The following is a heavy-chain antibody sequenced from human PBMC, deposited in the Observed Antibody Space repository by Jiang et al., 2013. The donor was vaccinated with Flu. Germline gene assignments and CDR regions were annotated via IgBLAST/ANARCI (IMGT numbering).Heavy chain of an antibody. CDR1: GFIFSSYG. J-gene: IGHJ4*02. V-gene: IGHV3-33*01. CDR3: ARDVRGISMIVVAPDY. CDR2: IWYDGSNR. Sequence: VVQPGRSLRLSCAASGFIFSSYGMHWVRQAPGKGLEWVALIWYDGSNRYYADSVKGRFTISRDNSKNTLYLQMNGLRAEDTAVYYCARDVRGISMIVVAPDYWGQGTLVTVSS. D-gene: IGHD3-22*01.